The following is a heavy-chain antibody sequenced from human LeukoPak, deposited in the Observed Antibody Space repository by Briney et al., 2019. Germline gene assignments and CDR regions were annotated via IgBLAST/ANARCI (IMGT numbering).Heavy chain of an antibody. J-gene: IGHJ3*02. Sequence: ASVKVSCKASGYTFTAYYIHWVRQAPGQGLEWMGWINPNSGDTSLPQRFQGRVTMTRDTSIITAYMELSSLTSDNTGMYYCARGPTLVLDIWGQGTMVTVSS. CDR3: ARGPTLVLDI. V-gene: IGHV1-2*02. CDR1: GYTFTAYY. CDR2: INPNSGDT.